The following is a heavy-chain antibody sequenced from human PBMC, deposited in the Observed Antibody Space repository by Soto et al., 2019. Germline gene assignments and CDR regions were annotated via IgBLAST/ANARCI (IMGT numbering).Heavy chain of an antibody. CDR1: GGSFSGYY. Sequence: NPSETLSLTCAVYGGSFSGYYWSWIRQPPGKGLEWIGEINHSGSTNYNPSLKSRVTISVDTSKNQFSLKLSSVTAADTAVYYCARGLTQSYYFDYWGQGTLVTVSS. CDR3: ARGLTQSYYFDY. J-gene: IGHJ4*02. V-gene: IGHV4-34*01. CDR2: INHSGST. D-gene: IGHD3-16*02.